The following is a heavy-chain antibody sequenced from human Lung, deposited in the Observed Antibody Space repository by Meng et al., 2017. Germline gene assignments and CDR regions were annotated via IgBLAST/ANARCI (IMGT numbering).Heavy chain of an antibody. Sequence: QVQLQQWGAGLLKPSETLPITCAVYGGAFRDYDWSWFRQTPGKGLEWIGDIIDSGSSHSNPSLKSRVTMSVDTTKKQFSLTLNSVTAADTAVYYCARGWLLSPPFYFDFWGRGVLVTVSS. CDR1: GGAFRDYD. V-gene: IGHV4-34*02. CDR3: ARGWLLSPPFYFDF. D-gene: IGHD4-23*01. J-gene: IGHJ4*02. CDR2: IIDSGSS.